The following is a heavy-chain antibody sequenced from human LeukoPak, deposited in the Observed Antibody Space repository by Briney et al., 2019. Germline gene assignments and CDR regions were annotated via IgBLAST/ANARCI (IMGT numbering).Heavy chain of an antibody. CDR1: GFTFDDYA. CDR3: AKDKYSSSWYYFDY. J-gene: IGHJ4*02. D-gene: IGHD6-13*01. V-gene: IGHV3-9*01. Sequence: PGGSLRLSCAASGFTFDDYAMHWVRQAPGKGLEWVSGISWNSGSIGYADSVKGRFIISRDNAKNSLYLQMNSLRAEDTALSYCAKDKYSSSWYYFDYWGQGTLVTVSS. CDR2: ISWNSGSI.